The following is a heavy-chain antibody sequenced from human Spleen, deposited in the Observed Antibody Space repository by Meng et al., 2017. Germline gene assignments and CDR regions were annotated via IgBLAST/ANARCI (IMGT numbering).Heavy chain of an antibody. V-gene: IGHV4-39*07. CDR3: TRGSGGSV. Sequence: QPQLPESGPGLVKPSEALSLTCSVSGGSISTSGNYWGWIRQPPGKGLEWIGEIPHSGSSAYNPSLKSRVTMSIDKSKNQFSLTLTSVTAADTAVYYCTRGSGGSVWGQGTLVTVSS. CDR1: GGSISTSGNY. J-gene: IGHJ4*02. CDR2: IPHSGSS. D-gene: IGHD3-10*01.